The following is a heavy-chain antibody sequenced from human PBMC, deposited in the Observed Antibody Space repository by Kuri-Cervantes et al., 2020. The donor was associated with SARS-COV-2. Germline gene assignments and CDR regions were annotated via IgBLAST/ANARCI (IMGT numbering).Heavy chain of an antibody. Sequence: ESLKISCAASGFTFSSYWMSWVRQAPGKGLEWIGSIYHSGSTYYNPSLKSRVTISVDTSKNQFSLKLSSVTAADTAVYYCARFGIAVARSVDYWGQGTLVTVSS. CDR1: GFTFSSYW. V-gene: IGHV4-38-2*01. J-gene: IGHJ4*02. CDR3: ARFGIAVARSVDY. D-gene: IGHD6-19*01. CDR2: IYHSGST.